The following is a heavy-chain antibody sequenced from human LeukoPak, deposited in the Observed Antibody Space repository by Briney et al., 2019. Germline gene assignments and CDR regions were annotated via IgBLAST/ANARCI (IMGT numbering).Heavy chain of an antibody. CDR1: GGSITSYY. D-gene: IGHD2-2*01. CDR2: IFYSGST. J-gene: IGHJ6*03. V-gene: IGHV4-59*01. Sequence: PSETLSLTCTVSGGSITSYYWSWIRQPPGKGLEWIGYIFYSGSTNYNSSLKSRVTISVDTSKNQISLKLSSVTAADTAVYYCARAPAGQPYYYMDVWGKGTTVTVSS. CDR3: ARAPAGQPYYYMDV.